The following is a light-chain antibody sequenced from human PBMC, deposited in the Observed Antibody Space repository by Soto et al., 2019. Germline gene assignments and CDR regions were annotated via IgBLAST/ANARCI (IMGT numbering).Light chain of an antibody. CDR2: DTI. CDR3: QQYKSWPPTT. V-gene: IGKV3D-15*01. J-gene: IGKJ5*01. Sequence: EIVMTQSPATLSLSPGERATLSCRASQTVSSSLAWYQQTPSEPPRLLISDTIIRAAGIPARCSGGGSGTEFTLPISSRQSADVVVYYCQQYKSWPPTTFGQGTRLEI. CDR1: QTVSSS.